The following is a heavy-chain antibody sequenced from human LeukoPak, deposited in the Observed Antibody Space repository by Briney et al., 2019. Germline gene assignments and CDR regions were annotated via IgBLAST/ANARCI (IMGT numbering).Heavy chain of an antibody. D-gene: IGHD7-27*01. V-gene: IGHV4-59*01. CDR3: ARGTPGDPFDY. J-gene: IGHJ4*02. CDR1: GGSISSYY. Sequence: SETLSPTCTVSGGSISSYYWSWIRQPPGKGLEWIGYIYYSGSTNYNPSLKSRVTISVDTSKNQFSLKLSSVTAADTAVYYCARGTPGDPFDYWGQGTLVTVSS. CDR2: IYYSGST.